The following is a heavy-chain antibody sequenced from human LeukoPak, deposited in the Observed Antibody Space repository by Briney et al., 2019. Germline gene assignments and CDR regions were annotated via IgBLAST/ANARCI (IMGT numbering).Heavy chain of an antibody. CDR1: GYTFTSYG. CDR2: NSAYNGNT. J-gene: IGHJ6*02. D-gene: IGHD6-13*01. CDR3: ARSPIAAAGGIYYYYYGMDV. V-gene: IGHV1-18*01. Sequence: ASVKVSCKASGYTFTSYGISWVRQAPGQGLEWMGWNSAYNGNTNYAQKLQGRVTMTTDTSTSTAYMELRSLRSDDTAVYYCARSPIAAAGGIYYYYYGMDVWGQGTTVTVSS.